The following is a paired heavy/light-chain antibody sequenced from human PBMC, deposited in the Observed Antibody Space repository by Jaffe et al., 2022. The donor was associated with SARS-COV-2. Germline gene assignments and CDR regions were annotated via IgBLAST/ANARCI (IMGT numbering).Light chain of an antibody. CDR2: GAS. J-gene: IGKJ4*01. V-gene: IGKV3-20*01. CDR1: QSVSSSY. CDR3: QQYGSSPT. Sequence: EIVLTQSPGTLSLSPGERATLSCRASQSVSSSYLAWYQQKPGQAPRLLIYGASSRATGIPDRFSGSGSGTDFTLTISRLEPEDFAVYYCQQYGSSPTFGGGTKVEIK.
Heavy chain of an antibody. D-gene: IGHD3-9*01. CDR3: ARAVWSRYYDILTGYYEPPEY. CDR1: GYTFTSYA. J-gene: IGHJ4*02. CDR2: INAGNGNT. Sequence: QVQLVQSGAEVKKPGASVKVSCKASGYTFTSYAMHWVRQAPGQRLEWMGWINAGNGNTKYSQKFQGRVTITRDTSASTAYMELSSLRSEDTAVYYCARAVWSRYYDILTGYYEPPEYWGQGTLVTVSS. V-gene: IGHV1-3*01.